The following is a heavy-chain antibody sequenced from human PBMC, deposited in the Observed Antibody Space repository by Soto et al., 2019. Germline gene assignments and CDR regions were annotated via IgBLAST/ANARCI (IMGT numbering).Heavy chain of an antibody. J-gene: IGHJ5*02. CDR2: INAGNGNT. D-gene: IGHD2-2*01. CDR1: GYTFTGYA. CDR3: ARSSKGSSTSCYVGWFDP. Sequence: SSVKVSCKASGYTFTGYAMHWVRRAPGQRLEWMGWINAGNGNTKYSQKFQGRVTITRDTSASTAYMELSSLRSEDTAVYYCARSSKGSSTSCYVGWFDPWGQGTLVTVAS. V-gene: IGHV1-3*01.